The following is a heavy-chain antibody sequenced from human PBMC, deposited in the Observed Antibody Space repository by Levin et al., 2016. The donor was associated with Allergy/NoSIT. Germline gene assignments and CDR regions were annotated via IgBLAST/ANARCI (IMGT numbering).Heavy chain of an antibody. J-gene: IGHJ6*02. Sequence: WVRQAPGQGLEWMGGIIPIFGTANYAQKFQGRVTITADESTSTAYMELSSLRSEDTAVYYCARGADIVVVVAATHHYYYGMDVWGQGTTVTVSS. CDR3: ARGADIVVVVAATHHYYYGMDV. CDR2: IIPIFGTA. V-gene: IGHV1-69*01. D-gene: IGHD2-15*01.